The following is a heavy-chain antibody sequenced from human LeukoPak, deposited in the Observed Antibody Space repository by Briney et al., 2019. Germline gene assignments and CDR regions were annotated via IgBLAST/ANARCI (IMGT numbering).Heavy chain of an antibody. CDR2: INPNSGNT. CDR1: GYTFTGYY. CDR3: AKPIYSGYDSGTSDY. J-gene: IGHJ4*02. D-gene: IGHD5-12*01. V-gene: IGHV1-2*06. Sequence: ASVNVSCKASGYTFTGYYMHWVRQAPGQGLEWMGRINPNSGNTKYSQKFQGRVTITRDTSASTAYMELSSLRSEDTAVYYCAKPIYSGYDSGTSDYWGQGTLVTVSS.